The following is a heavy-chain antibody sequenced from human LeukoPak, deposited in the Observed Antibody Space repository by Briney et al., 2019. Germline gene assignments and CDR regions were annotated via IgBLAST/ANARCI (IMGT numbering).Heavy chain of an antibody. D-gene: IGHD2/OR15-2a*01. CDR1: GFSFSSYW. V-gene: IGHV3-7*02. CDR3: SSNRGRQQFDS. Sequence: GGSLRLSCAASGFSFSSYWMDWVRQAPGKGLEWVANIKDDGGANNYADFVEGRFHISRNNDKDSVFLQMNILGDEDTAVYYCSSNRGRQQFDSWGRGAPVTVSS. J-gene: IGHJ5*01. CDR2: IKDDGGAN.